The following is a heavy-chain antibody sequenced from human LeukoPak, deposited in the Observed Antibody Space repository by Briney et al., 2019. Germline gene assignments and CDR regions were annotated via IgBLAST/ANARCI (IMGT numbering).Heavy chain of an antibody. Sequence: KVSCKASGGTFSSYAISWVRQAPGQGLEWMGRIIPIFGTANYAQKFQGRVTINTDEYTSRAYMELSSLRSEDTAVYYCARASYDSSGYYLPFDYWGQGTLVTVSS. V-gene: IGHV1-69*05. D-gene: IGHD3-22*01. J-gene: IGHJ4*02. CDR1: GGTFSSYA. CDR3: ARASYDSSGYYLPFDY. CDR2: IIPIFGTA.